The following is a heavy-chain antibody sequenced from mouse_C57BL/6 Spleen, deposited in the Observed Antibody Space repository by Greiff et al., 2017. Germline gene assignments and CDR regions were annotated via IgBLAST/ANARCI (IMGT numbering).Heavy chain of an antibody. CDR2: IYPGSGTT. J-gene: IGHJ3*01. V-gene: IGHV1-84*01. CDR1: GYTFTDYY. D-gene: IGHD1-1*01. Sequence: VQLQQSGPELVKPGASVKISCKASGYTFTDYYINWVKQRPGQGLEWIGLIYPGSGTTNYNEKFKGKATLTVDPASSTAYMQLSSLTSEDSAVYFCARGNSYYLLAYWGQGTLVTVSA. CDR3: ARGNSYYLLAY.